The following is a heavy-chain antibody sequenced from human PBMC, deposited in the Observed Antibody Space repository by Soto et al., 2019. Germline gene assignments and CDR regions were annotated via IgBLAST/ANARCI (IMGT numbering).Heavy chain of an antibody. CDR3: AAFDPGPMGFDP. CDR2: IVVGSGNT. D-gene: IGHD3-9*01. V-gene: IGHV1-58*01. CDR1: GFTFSSSA. J-gene: IGHJ5*02. Sequence: SVKVSCKASGFTFSSSAVQWVRQARGQRLEWIGKIVVGSGNTNYAQKFQERVTITRDMSTSTAYMELSSLRSEDTAFYYCAAFDPGPMGFDPWGQGTLVTISS.